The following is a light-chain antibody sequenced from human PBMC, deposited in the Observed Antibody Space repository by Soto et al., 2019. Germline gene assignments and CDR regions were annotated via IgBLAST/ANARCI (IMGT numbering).Light chain of an antibody. J-gene: IGLJ2*01. Sequence: QSALTQPASVSGSPGQSVTISCTGTSRDVGGCNYVSWYQQLPGIAPKLMIYDVTNRPSGVPNRFSGSKSGNTASLTISGLQAEDEADYYCRSYTSSSSVVFGGGTKLTVL. V-gene: IGLV2-14*03. CDR3: RSYTSSSSVV. CDR2: DVT. CDR1: SRDVGGCNY.